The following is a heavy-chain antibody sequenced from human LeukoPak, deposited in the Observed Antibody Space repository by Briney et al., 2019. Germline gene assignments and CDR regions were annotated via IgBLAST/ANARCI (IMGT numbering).Heavy chain of an antibody. CDR3: AREGGIAAAAPGYLDY. CDR1: GYTFTGYY. J-gene: IGHJ4*02. Sequence: GASVKVSCKASGYTFTGYYMHWVRQAPGQGLEWMGWINPNSGGTNYAQKFQGRVTMTRDTSISTAYMELSRLRSDDTAVYYCAREGGIAAAAPGYLDYWGQGTLVTVSS. V-gene: IGHV1-2*02. D-gene: IGHD6-13*01. CDR2: INPNSGGT.